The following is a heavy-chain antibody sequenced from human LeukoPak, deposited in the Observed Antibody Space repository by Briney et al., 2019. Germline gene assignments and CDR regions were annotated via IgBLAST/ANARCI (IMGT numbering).Heavy chain of an antibody. CDR3: SRRVWDQLPPYYYYYMDV. CDR1: GYSFTSYW. D-gene: IGHD2-2*01. Sequence: GEALKISCKGSGYSFTSYWIGWVRQMPGKGLEWMGIIYPGDSDTRYSPSSQGQVTILANKSITTAYFQWSSPKTSDTAILYSSRRVWDQLPPYYYYYMDVWGKGTTVTVSS. CDR2: IYPGDSDT. V-gene: IGHV5-51*01. J-gene: IGHJ6*03.